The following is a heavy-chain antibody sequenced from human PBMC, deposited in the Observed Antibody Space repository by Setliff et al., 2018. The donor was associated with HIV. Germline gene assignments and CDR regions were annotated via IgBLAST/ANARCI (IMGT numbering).Heavy chain of an antibody. J-gene: IGHJ6*03. CDR2: INPSGGST. CDR1: GYTFTSYY. CDR3: AREESITIFGVPIWGYHYYYMDV. V-gene: IGHV1-46*01. Sequence: GASVKVSCKASGYTFTSYYMHWVRQAPGQGLEWMGIINPSGGSTSYAQKFQGRVTMTRDTSTSTVYMELSSLRSEDTAVYYCAREESITIFGVPIWGYHYYYMDVWGKGTTVTSP. D-gene: IGHD3-3*01.